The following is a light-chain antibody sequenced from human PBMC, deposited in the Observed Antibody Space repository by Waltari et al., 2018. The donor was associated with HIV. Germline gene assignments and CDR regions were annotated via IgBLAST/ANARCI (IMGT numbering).Light chain of an antibody. Sequence: QSVLTQPPSVSGAPGPRVTIPCPGISPNIGAGSDVPWYQQLPGTAPKLLIYGNTNRPSGVSDRFSGSKSGTSASLAITGLQAEDEADYYCQSYDSRQSGFWVFGGGTTLTVL. CDR2: GNT. J-gene: IGLJ3*02. CDR3: QSYDSRQSGFWV. CDR1: SPNIGAGSD. V-gene: IGLV1-40*01.